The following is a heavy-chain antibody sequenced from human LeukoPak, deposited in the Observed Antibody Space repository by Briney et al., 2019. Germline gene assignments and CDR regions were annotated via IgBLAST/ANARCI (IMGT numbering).Heavy chain of an antibody. D-gene: IGHD6-6*01. V-gene: IGHV2-5*01. Sequence: SGPTLVNPTPTLTLTCTFSGFSLSTSGVGVGWIRQPPGKALEWLSLIYWNDDKRYSPSLKSRLTITKDTSKNQVVLTMTNMDPVDTATYYCAHRPIGPFLIAARPYDAFDIWGQGTMVTVSS. J-gene: IGHJ3*02. CDR2: IYWNDDK. CDR1: GFSLSTSGVG. CDR3: AHRPIGPFLIAARPYDAFDI.